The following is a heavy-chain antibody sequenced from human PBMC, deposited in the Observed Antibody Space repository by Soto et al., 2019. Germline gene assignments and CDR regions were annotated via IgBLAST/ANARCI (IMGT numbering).Heavy chain of an antibody. CDR1: GFTFSSYG. D-gene: IGHD2-15*01. CDR3: ARDPGYCRGGSCYSDEFYYYGMDV. J-gene: IGHJ6*02. V-gene: IGHV3-33*01. CDR2: IWYDGSNK. Sequence: GGSLRLSXAASGFTFSSYGMHWVRQAPGKGLEWVAVIWYDGSNKYYADSVKGRFTISRDNSKNTLYLQMNSLRAEDTAVYYCARDPGYCRGGSCYSDEFYYYGMDVWGQGTTVTVSS.